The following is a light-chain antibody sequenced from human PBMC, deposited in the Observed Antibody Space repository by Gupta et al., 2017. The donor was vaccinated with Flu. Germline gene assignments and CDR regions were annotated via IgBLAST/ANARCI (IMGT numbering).Light chain of an antibody. J-gene: IGKJ3*01. Sequence: EVVLTQSPLSLSVTLGQPASISCRSSRRLVYTDGNTYLNWFHQRPGQSPRRLIYKASNRDAGVPDRFSGSGSGTDFTLKISRVEAEDVGVYYCMQGTHWPPITFGPGTKVEIK. CDR2: KAS. V-gene: IGKV2-30*01. CDR1: RRLVYTDGNTY. CDR3: MQGTHWPPIT.